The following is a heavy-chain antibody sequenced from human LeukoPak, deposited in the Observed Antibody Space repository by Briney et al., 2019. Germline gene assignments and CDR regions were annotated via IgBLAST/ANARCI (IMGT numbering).Heavy chain of an antibody. CDR2: ISPNSDYI. D-gene: IGHD6-6*01. V-gene: IGHV3-21*04. J-gene: IGHJ3*01. Sequence: GGSLRLSCAASGFTFSTFTMNWVRQAPGKGLELVSSISPNSDYIYYAASVKGRFTISRDNAKNSLYLQINSLRAEDTAVYYCARSSYSSSSSVWGQGTMVTVSS. CDR1: GFTFSTFT. CDR3: ARSSYSSSSSV.